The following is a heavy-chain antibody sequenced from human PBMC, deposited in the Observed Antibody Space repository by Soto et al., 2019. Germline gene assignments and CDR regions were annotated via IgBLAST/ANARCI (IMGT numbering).Heavy chain of an antibody. CDR2: IYYSGST. D-gene: IGHD4-17*01. J-gene: IGHJ4*02. CDR1: GGSISSYY. CDR3: ARQQTTTVVDY. V-gene: IGHV4-59*01. Sequence: QVQLQESGPGLVKPSETLSLTCTVSGGSISSYYWSWIRQPPGKGLEWIGYIYYSGSTNYNPSLKGRFTISVDTSKNQFTLKLSSVTAADTAVYYCARQQTTTVVDYWGQGTLVTVSS.